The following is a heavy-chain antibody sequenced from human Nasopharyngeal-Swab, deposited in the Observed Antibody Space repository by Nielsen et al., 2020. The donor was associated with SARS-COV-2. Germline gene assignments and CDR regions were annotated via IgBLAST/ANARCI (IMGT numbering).Heavy chain of an antibody. CDR1: GGTFSSYA. Sequence: SVKVSCKASGGTFSSYAISWVRQAPGQGLEWMGRIIPILGIANYAQKFQGRVTITADKSTSTAYMELSSLRSEDTAVYYCARDQGYYDSSGYYPDAFDIWGQGTMVTVSS. D-gene: IGHD3-22*01. J-gene: IGHJ3*02. CDR3: ARDQGYYDSSGYYPDAFDI. V-gene: IGHV1-69*04. CDR2: IIPILGIA.